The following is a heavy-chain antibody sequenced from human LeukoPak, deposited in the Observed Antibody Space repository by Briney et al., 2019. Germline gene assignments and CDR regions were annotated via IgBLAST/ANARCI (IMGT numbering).Heavy chain of an antibody. CDR3: TTATSYYDFWSGYLY. CDR2: IKSKTDGGTT. Sequence: GGSLRLSCAASGVTFSNAWMSWVRQAPGKGLEWVGRIKSKTDGGTTDYAAPVKGRFTISRDDSKNTLYLQMNSLKTEDTAVYYCTTATSYYDFWSGYLYWGQGTLVTVSS. CDR1: GVTFSNAW. J-gene: IGHJ4*02. D-gene: IGHD3-3*01. V-gene: IGHV3-15*01.